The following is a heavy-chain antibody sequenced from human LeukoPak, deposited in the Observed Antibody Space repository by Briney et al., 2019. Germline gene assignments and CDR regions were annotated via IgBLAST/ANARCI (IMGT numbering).Heavy chain of an antibody. Sequence: GGSLRLSCAASGFTFSSYAMSWVRQAPGKGLEWVSAISGSGGSTYYADSVKGRFTISRDNSKNTLYLQMNSLRAEDTALYHCARLALSPGYYYYMDVWGKGTTVTVSS. CDR1: GFTFSSYA. V-gene: IGHV3-23*01. CDR2: ISGSGGST. CDR3: ARLALSPGYYYYMDV. D-gene: IGHD3-9*01. J-gene: IGHJ6*03.